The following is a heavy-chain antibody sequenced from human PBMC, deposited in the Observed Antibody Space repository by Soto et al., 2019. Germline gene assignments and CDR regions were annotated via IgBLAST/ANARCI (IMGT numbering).Heavy chain of an antibody. CDR3: AKDTYYYDRSGYYTYDH. J-gene: IGHJ4*02. V-gene: IGHV3-30*02. CDR2: IWYDGSNK. D-gene: IGHD3-22*01. CDR1: GFTFSSYG. Sequence: PGGSLRLSCAASGFTFSSYGMHWVRQAPGKGLEWVAVIWYDGSNKYYADSVKGRFTISRDNSRNTLDLQMNSLRAEDTAVYYCAKDTYYYDRSGYYTYDHWGQGTQVTVSS.